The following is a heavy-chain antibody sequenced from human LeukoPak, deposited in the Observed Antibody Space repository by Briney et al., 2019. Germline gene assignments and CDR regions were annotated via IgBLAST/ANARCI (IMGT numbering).Heavy chain of an antibody. CDR1: GFTVSSNY. Sequence: GGSLRLSCAASGFTVSSNYMSWVRQAPGKGLEWVANIKQDGSEKYYVDSVKGRFTISRDNAKNSLYLQMNSLRAEDTAVYYCARERDSSGLDYWGQGTLVTVSS. D-gene: IGHD3-22*01. CDR2: IKQDGSEK. J-gene: IGHJ4*02. V-gene: IGHV3-7*03. CDR3: ARERDSSGLDY.